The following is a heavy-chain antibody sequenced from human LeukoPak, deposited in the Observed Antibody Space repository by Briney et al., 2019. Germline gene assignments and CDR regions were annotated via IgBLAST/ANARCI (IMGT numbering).Heavy chain of an antibody. Sequence: GGSLRLSCAASGFTVSNNYMSWVRQAPGKGLEWVSVIYSGGSTYYADSVKGRFTISRDSSKNTLYLQMNSLRAEDTAVYYCAKDLHIVVVGGYFDYWGQGTLVTVSS. D-gene: IGHD2-21*01. CDR2: IYSGGST. V-gene: IGHV3-53*01. CDR1: GFTVSNNY. J-gene: IGHJ4*02. CDR3: AKDLHIVVVGGYFDY.